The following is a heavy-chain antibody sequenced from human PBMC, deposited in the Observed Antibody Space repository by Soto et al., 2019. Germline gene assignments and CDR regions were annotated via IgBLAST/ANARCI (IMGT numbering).Heavy chain of an antibody. D-gene: IGHD3-16*01. CDR2: IIPVFGTT. V-gene: IGHV1-69*01. CDR3: ARGGSPYVWFNQF. CDR1: GGIFSSYA. J-gene: IGHJ4*02. Sequence: QEQRVQSGPEVKKPGSSVKVSCKASGGIFSSYAISWVRQAPGQGLEWLGGIIPVFGTTNYAEKFQGRVTITADESTNTAYMELSSLKSGDTAMYYCARGGSPYVWFNQFWGQGTLVTVSA.